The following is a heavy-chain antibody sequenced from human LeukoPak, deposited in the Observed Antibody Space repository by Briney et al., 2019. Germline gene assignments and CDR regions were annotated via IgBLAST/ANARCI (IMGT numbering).Heavy chain of an antibody. J-gene: IGHJ4*02. CDR3: ASLRAGDSY. D-gene: IGHD3-16*01. CDR1: GGSISSSSYY. Sequence: SETLSLTCTVSGGSISSSSYYWGWIRQPPGKGLEWIGSIYYSGSAYYNPSLKSRVTISVDTSKNQFSLKLSSVTAADTAVYYCASLRAGDSYWGQGTLVTVSS. V-gene: IGHV4-39*01. CDR2: IYYSGSA.